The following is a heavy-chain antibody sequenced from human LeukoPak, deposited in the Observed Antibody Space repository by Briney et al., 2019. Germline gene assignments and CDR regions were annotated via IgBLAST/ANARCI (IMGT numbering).Heavy chain of an antibody. CDR3: ARARIQLWYDY. J-gene: IGHJ4*02. V-gene: IGHV3-11*05. Sequence: GGSLRLSCAASRFTFSDYYMSWIRQAPGKGLEWVSYISSSSSHTNYADSVKGRFTISRDNSKNTLYLQMNSLRAEDTAVYYCARARIQLWYDYWGQGTLVTVSS. CDR1: RFTFSDYY. D-gene: IGHD5-18*01. CDR2: ISSSSSHT.